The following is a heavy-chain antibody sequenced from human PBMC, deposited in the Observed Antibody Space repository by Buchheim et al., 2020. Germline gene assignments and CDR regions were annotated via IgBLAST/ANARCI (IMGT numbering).Heavy chain of an antibody. CDR3: ARVKSSSSNWFDP. CDR1: GYSFTSYG. CDR2: INGYNGNT. D-gene: IGHD6-6*01. J-gene: IGHJ5*02. V-gene: IGHV1-18*01. Sequence: QVQPVQSGAEVKKAGASVKVSCKASGYSFTSYGITWVRQAPGQGLEWMGWINGYNGNTKYAQKLLDRVTMTTDTSTTTAYMELRSLRFDDTAVYYCARVKSSSSNWFDPWGQGTL.